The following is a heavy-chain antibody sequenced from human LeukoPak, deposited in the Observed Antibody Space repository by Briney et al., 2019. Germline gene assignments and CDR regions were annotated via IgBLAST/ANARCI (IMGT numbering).Heavy chain of an antibody. D-gene: IGHD3-22*01. CDR3: ARGGIHSGYYHFDS. V-gene: IGHV3-7*01. J-gene: IGHJ4*02. CDR1: GFTFSNYW. CDR2: IKQEGVET. Sequence: GGSLRLSCAASGFTFSNYWMTWVRQAPGKGLEWVAIIKQEGVETYYAECVKGRFTISRDNAKNSLFLEMNSPRDDDTAVYYCARGGIHSGYYHFDSWGRGTPVSVSS.